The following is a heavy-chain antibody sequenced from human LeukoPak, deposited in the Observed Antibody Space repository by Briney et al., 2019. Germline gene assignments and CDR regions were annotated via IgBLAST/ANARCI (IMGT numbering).Heavy chain of an antibody. CDR3: ARARLYYYYMDV. V-gene: IGHV1-2*02. Sequence: ASVKVSCKSSGYTFTGYYMHWVRPAPGQGLEWMGWINPNSGGTNYAQKFQGRVTMTRDTSISTAYMELSRLRSDDTAVYYCARARLYYYYMDVWGKGTTVTVSS. CDR1: GYTFTGYY. CDR2: INPNSGGT. J-gene: IGHJ6*03.